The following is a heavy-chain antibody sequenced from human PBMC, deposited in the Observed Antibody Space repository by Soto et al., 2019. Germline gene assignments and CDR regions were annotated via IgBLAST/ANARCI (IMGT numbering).Heavy chain of an antibody. V-gene: IGHV4-61*01. D-gene: IGHD6-6*01. Sequence: RXETLSLTCAVDSESVSSSYFYWTWIRQPPGKPLEWIGYVYSTGTTNYSPSLKSRVDMSVDTSENQFSLKLRSVTAADAAVYFCARVSKLVAPKDGRRAYFFAMDVRGHGTTVTVSS. CDR3: ARVSKLVAPKDGRRAYFFAMDV. CDR2: VYSTGTT. J-gene: IGHJ6*02. CDR1: SESVSSSYFY.